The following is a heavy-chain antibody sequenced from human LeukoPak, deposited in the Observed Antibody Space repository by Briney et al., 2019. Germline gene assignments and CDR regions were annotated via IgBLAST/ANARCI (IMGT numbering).Heavy chain of an antibody. Sequence: SETLSLTCTVSGGSISSYYWSWIRQPPGKGLEWIGYTYYSGSTNYNPSLKSRVTISVDTSKNQFSLKLSSVTAVDTAVYYCATGGIAVAGALDYWGQGTLVTVSS. CDR3: ATGGIAVAGALDY. J-gene: IGHJ4*02. CDR1: GGSISSYY. D-gene: IGHD6-19*01. CDR2: TYYSGST. V-gene: IGHV4-59*01.